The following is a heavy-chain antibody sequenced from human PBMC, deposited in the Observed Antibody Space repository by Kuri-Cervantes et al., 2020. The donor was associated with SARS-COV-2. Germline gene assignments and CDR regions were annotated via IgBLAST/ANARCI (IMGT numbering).Heavy chain of an antibody. CDR3: ARQGDGGFRAVAGTTEWGY. V-gene: IGHV4-59*05. CDR2: IYHSGST. CDR1: GGSISSYY. D-gene: IGHD6-19*01. Sequence: SETLSLTCTVSGGSISSYYWSWIRQPAGKGLEWIGSIYHSGSTYYNPSLKSRVTISVDTSKNQFSLKLSSVTAADTAVYYCARQGDGGFRAVAGTTEWGYWGQGTLVTVSS. J-gene: IGHJ4*02.